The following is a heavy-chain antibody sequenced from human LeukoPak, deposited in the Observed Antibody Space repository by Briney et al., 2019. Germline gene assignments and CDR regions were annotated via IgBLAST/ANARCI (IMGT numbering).Heavy chain of an antibody. CDR2: IYYSGST. J-gene: IGHJ4*02. CDR1: GGSVSSSSYY. V-gene: IGHV4-61*01. D-gene: IGHD6-13*01. Sequence: SETLSLTCTVSGGSVSSSSYYWSWIRRPPGTGLEWIGYIYYSGSTNYNPSLKSRVTISVDMSKNQFSLKLNSVTAADTAVYYCARGRAAAGTPVDYWGQGILVTVSS. CDR3: ARGRAAAGTPVDY.